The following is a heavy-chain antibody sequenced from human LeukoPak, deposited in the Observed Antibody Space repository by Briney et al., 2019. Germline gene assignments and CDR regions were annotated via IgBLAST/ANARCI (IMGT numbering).Heavy chain of an antibody. J-gene: IGHJ4*02. Sequence: GGSLRLSCAASGFTFSDYYMSWIRQAPGKGLEWVSYISSSGSTIYYADSVKGRFTISRDNAKNSLYLQMNSLRAEDTAVYYCAREEDYYDSSGLFEVGGQGTLVTVSS. D-gene: IGHD3-22*01. CDR3: AREEDYYDSSGLFEV. CDR2: ISSSGSTI. V-gene: IGHV3-11*04. CDR1: GFTFSDYY.